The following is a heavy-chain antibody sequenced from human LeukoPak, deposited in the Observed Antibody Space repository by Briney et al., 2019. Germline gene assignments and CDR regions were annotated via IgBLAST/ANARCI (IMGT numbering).Heavy chain of an antibody. D-gene: IGHD4/OR15-4a*01. V-gene: IGHV1-2*02. CDR1: GYTFTVHY. J-gene: IGHJ4*02. CDR2: IKPDSGAT. Sequence: GSVKVSCKASGYTFTVHYLHWLRQAPGQGLEWMGWIKPDSGATNFAQNFQGRVTMTSGTSINTAYMELSSLTSDDTAMYYCARDHDYGPDYWGQGTLVTVSA. CDR3: ARDHDYGPDY.